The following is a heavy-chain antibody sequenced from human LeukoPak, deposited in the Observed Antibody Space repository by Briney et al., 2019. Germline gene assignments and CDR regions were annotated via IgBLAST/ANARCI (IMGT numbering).Heavy chain of an antibody. CDR1: GFTFSGYP. V-gene: IGHV3-30-3*01. CDR3: AREGGGSPNWFDP. D-gene: IGHD1-26*01. CDR2: ISYDGSNK. Sequence: GRSLRLSCAASGFTFSGYPMHWVRQAPGKGLEWVALISYDGSNKYFADSVKGRFTISRDNSKSTLYLQMNSLRAEDTAVYYCAREGGGSPNWFDPWGQGTLVTVSS. J-gene: IGHJ5*02.